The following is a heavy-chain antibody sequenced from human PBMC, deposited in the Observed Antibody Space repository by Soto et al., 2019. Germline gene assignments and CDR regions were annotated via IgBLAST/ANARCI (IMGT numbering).Heavy chain of an antibody. J-gene: IGHJ4*02. CDR1: GGSISTYY. CDR2: IYASGAT. D-gene: IGHD3-10*01. V-gene: IGHV4-59*01. CDR3: ARSHSFDGSIYHYYFDF. Sequence: KPSETLSLTCTVSGGSISTYYWSWIRQPPGGTLEWIGYIYASGATTYNPSLESRVTMSVDMPNNEFSLELTSLTAAGTAVYYCARSHSFDGSIYHYYFDFWGQGTLVTVSS.